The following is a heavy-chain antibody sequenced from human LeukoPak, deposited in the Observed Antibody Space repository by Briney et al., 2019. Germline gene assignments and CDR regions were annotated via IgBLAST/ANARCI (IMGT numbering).Heavy chain of an antibody. CDR1: GVSISSYY. V-gene: IGHV4-59*01. CDR2: IDYSGNT. CDR3: ARWYYDSSGYRYFDY. Sequence: SETLSLTCTVSGVSISSYYWTWIRQPPGKGLEWIGNIDYSGNTKYNPSLKSRVTISVDTSKNQFSLKLSSVTAADTAVYYCARWYYDSSGYRYFDYWGQGALVTVSS. D-gene: IGHD3-22*01. J-gene: IGHJ4*02.